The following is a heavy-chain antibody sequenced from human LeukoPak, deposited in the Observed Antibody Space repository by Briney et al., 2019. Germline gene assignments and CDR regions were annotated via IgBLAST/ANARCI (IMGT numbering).Heavy chain of an antibody. CDR3: ARERYDYVWGSYRHAYFDY. D-gene: IGHD3-16*02. CDR2: INHSGSI. Sequence: SETLSLTCAVYGGSFSGYYWSWIRQPPGKGLEWIGEINHSGSINYNPSLKSRVTISVDTSKNQFSLKLSSVTAADTAVYYCARERYDYVWGSYRHAYFDYWGQGTLVTVSS. J-gene: IGHJ4*02. V-gene: IGHV4-34*01. CDR1: GGSFSGYY.